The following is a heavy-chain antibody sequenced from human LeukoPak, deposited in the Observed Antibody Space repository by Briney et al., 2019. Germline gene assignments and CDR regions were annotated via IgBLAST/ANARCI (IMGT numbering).Heavy chain of an antibody. J-gene: IGHJ5*02. V-gene: IGHV4-31*03. D-gene: IGHD3-10*01. CDR2: MYYSGST. CDR3: ARYVRGAYLGVDWFDP. CDR1: GGSISSGGYY. Sequence: SETLSLTCTVSGGSISSGGYYWRWIRQHPGKGLEWIGYMYYSGSTYYNPSLKSRVTISVDTSKNQFSLKLSSVTAADTAVYYCARYVRGAYLGVDWFDPWGQGTLVTVSS.